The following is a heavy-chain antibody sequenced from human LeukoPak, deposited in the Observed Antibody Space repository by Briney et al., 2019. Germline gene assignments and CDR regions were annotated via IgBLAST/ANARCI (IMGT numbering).Heavy chain of an antibody. CDR1: GGSISNYY. Sequence: KPSETLSLTCTVSGGSISNYYWSWIRQPPGKGLEWIGYTYHSGSTNYNPSLKGRVTISVDTSKNQFSLKLSSVTAADTAVYYCARERWLQPGAFDIWGQGTMVNVSS. V-gene: IGHV4-59*01. CDR3: ARERWLQPGAFDI. CDR2: TYHSGST. J-gene: IGHJ3*02. D-gene: IGHD5-24*01.